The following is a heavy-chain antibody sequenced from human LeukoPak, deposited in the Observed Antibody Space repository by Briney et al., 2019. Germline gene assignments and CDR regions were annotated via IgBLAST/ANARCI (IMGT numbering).Heavy chain of an antibody. CDR1: GYTFTSYD. Sequence: ASVKVSCKASGYTFTSYDINWVRQATGQGLEWMGWMDPNSGNTGYAQKFQGRVTMTRNTSISTAYMELSSLRSEDTAVYYCARGLAWYCSGGSCENNDYWGQGTLVTVSS. CDR3: ARGLAWYCSGGSCENNDY. J-gene: IGHJ4*02. CDR2: MDPNSGNT. D-gene: IGHD2-15*01. V-gene: IGHV1-8*01.